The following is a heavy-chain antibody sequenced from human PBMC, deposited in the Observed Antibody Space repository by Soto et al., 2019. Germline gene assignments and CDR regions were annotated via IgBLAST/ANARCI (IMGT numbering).Heavy chain of an antibody. V-gene: IGHV3-66*01. CDR1: GFTVSSNY. D-gene: IGHD6-13*01. Sequence: GGSLRLSCAASGFTVSSNYMSWVRQAPGKGLEWVSVIYSGGSTYYADSVKGRFTISRDNSKDTLYLQMNSLRAEGTAVYYCARDRYSSSWYRYYYYYMDVWGKGTTVTV. J-gene: IGHJ6*03. CDR2: IYSGGST. CDR3: ARDRYSSSWYRYYYYYMDV.